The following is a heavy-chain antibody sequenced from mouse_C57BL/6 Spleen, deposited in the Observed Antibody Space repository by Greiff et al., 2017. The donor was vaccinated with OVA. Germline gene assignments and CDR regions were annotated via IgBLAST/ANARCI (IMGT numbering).Heavy chain of an antibody. CDR1: GYTFTSYW. Sequence: QVHVKQPGAELVKPGASVKMSCKASGYTFTSYWITWVKQRPGQGLEWIGDIYPGSGSTNYNEKFKSKATLTVDTSSSTAYRQLSSLTSEDSAVYYCARKGVYYWGYWGQGTTLTVSS. CDR2: IYPGSGST. D-gene: IGHD2-1*01. CDR3: ARKGVYYWGY. V-gene: IGHV1-55*01. J-gene: IGHJ2*01.